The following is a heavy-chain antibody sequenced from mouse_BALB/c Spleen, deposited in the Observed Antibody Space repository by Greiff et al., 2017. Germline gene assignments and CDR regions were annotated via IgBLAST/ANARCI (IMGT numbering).Heavy chain of an antibody. Sequence: VKLMESGPGLVAPSQSLSITCTVSGFSLTSYGVHWVRQPPGKGLEWLGVIWAGGSTNYNSALMSRLSISKDNSKSQVFLKMNSLQTDDTAMYYCARDDSYAMDYWGQGTSVTVSS. V-gene: IGHV2-9*02. CDR1: GFSLTSYG. CDR3: ARDDSYAMDY. CDR2: IWAGGST. J-gene: IGHJ4*01. D-gene: IGHD2-13*01.